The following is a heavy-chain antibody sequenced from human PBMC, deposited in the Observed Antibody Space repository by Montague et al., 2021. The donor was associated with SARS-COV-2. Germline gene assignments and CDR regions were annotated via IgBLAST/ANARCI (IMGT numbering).Heavy chain of an antibody. CDR3: ARAPVAHITIFGVVTSFDY. J-gene: IGHJ4*02. CDR2: IYYRGST. D-gene: IGHD3-3*01. CDR1: GGSISSYY. Sequence: SETLSLTCTVSGGSISSYYWSWIRQPPGKGLEWIGYIYYRGSTNXNPSLKCRVTISVDTSKNQFSLKLSSVTAADTAVYYCARAPVAHITIFGVVTSFDYWGQGTLVSVSS. V-gene: IGHV4-59*01.